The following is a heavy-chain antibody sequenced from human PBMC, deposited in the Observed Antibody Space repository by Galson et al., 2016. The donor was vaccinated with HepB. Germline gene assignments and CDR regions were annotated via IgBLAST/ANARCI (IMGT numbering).Heavy chain of an antibody. CDR1: GFTFGNYR. V-gene: IGHV3-49*02. Sequence: SLRLSCATSGFTFGNYRLNWFRQAPGKGLEWVGFIRGKPSGGTPEYAASVRGRFTISRDDYKRIAYLQMNSLKTEDSAVYFCARGDDYIYFDFWGQGTLVTVSS. CDR2: IRGKPSGGTP. CDR3: ARGDDYIYFDF. D-gene: IGHD5-24*01. J-gene: IGHJ4*02.